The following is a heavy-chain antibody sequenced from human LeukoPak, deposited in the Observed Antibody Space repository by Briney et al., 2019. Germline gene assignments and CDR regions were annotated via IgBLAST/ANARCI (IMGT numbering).Heavy chain of an antibody. J-gene: IGHJ4*02. CDR3: VRGGFGDLDY. Sequence: ASVKVSCKASGGTFSSYAISWVRQAPGQGLEWMGWMNPNSGNTGYAQKFQGRVTMTRSTSISTAYMELSSLRSEDTAVYYCVRGGFGDLDYWGQGTLVTVSS. CDR2: MNPNSGNT. V-gene: IGHV1-8*02. D-gene: IGHD3-10*01. CDR1: GGTFSSYA.